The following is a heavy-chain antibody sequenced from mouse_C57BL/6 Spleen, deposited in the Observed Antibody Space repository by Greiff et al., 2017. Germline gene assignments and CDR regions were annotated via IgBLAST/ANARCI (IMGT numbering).Heavy chain of an antibody. J-gene: IGHJ4*01. Sequence: VKLQQPGAELVKPGASVKLSCKASGYTFTSYWMHWVKQRPGQGLEWIGMIHPNSGSTNYNEKFKSKATLTVDKSSSTAYMQLSSLTSEDSAVYYCARGGVTTLEVYYAMDYWCQGTSVTVSS. CDR3: ARGGVTTLEVYYAMDY. CDR2: IHPNSGST. D-gene: IGHD2-2*01. V-gene: IGHV1-64*01. CDR1: GYTFTSYW.